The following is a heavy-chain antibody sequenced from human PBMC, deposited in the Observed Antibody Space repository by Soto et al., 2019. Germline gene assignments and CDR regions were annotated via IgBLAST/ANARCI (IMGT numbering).Heavy chain of an antibody. CDR1: GFTFGDYA. CDR2: IRSKAYGGTT. V-gene: IGHV3-49*03. CDR3: TRTIGYCSSTSCHSTYYYYGMDV. Sequence: PGGSLRLSCTASGFTFGDYAMSWFRQAPGKGLEWVGFIRSKAYGGTTEYAASVKGRFTISRDDSKSIAYLQMNSLKTEDTAVYYCTRTIGYCSSTSCHSTYYYYGMDVWGQGTTVTVSS. J-gene: IGHJ6*02. D-gene: IGHD2-2*01.